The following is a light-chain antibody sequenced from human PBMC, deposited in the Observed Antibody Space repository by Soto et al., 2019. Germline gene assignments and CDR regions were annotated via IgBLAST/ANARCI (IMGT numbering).Light chain of an antibody. CDR2: GAS. J-gene: IGKJ1*01. CDR3: QQYGSSPRT. CDR1: QSVSSSY. V-gene: IGKV3-20*01. Sequence: EIVLTQSPGTLSLSPGERATLSCRASQSVSSSYLAWYQQKPGQAPRLVIYGASNRATGIPVRFSGSGSGTDFTLTISRLEPEDFAVYYCQQYGSSPRTFGQGTKVEIK.